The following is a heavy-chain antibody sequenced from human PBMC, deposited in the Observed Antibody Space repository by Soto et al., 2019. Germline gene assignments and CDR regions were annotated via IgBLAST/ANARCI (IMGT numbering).Heavy chain of an antibody. CDR2: IYYSGST. D-gene: IGHD3-9*01. CDR3: AGTILTGYYTFDY. J-gene: IGHJ4*02. CDR1: GGSVSSGSYY. Sequence: SEALSLTCTVSGGSVSSGSYYWSWIRQPPGKGLEWIGYIYYSGSTNYNPSLKSRVTISVDTSKNQFSLKLSSVTAADTAVYYCAGTILTGYYTFDYWGQGTLVTVSS. V-gene: IGHV4-61*01.